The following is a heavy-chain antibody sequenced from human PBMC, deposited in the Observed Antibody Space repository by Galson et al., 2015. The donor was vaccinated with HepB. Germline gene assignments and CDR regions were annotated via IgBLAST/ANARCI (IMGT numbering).Heavy chain of an antibody. CDR3: ARGAGITMVRGAPNYYGMDV. V-gene: IGHV3-21*01. D-gene: IGHD3-10*01. CDR1: GFTFSSYS. J-gene: IGHJ6*02. CDR2: ISSSSSYI. Sequence: SLRLSCAASGFTFSSYSMNWVRQAPGKGLEWVSSISSSSSYIYYADSVKGRFTISRDNAKNSLYLQMNSLRAEDTAVYYCARGAGITMVRGAPNYYGMDVWGQGTTVTVSS.